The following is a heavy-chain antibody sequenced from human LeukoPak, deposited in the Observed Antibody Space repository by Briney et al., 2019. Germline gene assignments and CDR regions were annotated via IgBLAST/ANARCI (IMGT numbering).Heavy chain of an antibody. CDR2: ISRSGGTT. Sequence: GGSLRLSCAASGFAFSSYDMTWVRQTPGKGLEWVSLISRSGGTTYYADSVKGRFTISRDNSKNTLYLQMNSLRAEDTAEYYCAKRGGTESFYYYYYMDVWGKGTTVTVSS. V-gene: IGHV3-23*01. CDR1: GFAFSSYD. D-gene: IGHD2-15*01. CDR3: AKRGGTESFYYYYYMDV. J-gene: IGHJ6*03.